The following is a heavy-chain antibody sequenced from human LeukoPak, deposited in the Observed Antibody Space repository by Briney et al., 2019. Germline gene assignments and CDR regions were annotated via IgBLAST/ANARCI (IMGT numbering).Heavy chain of an antibody. CDR1: GGSISSYY. V-gene: IGHV4-59*01. J-gene: IGHJ5*02. CDR2: IYYSGST. CDR3: VRGPYGASISNWFDP. D-gene: IGHD4/OR15-4a*01. Sequence: SETLSLTCTVSGGSISSYYWSWIRQPPGKGLEWIGYIYYSGSTNYNPSLKSRVTISVDTSKNQFSLKLSSVTAADTAVYYCVRGPYGASISNWFDPWGQGLLVTVSS.